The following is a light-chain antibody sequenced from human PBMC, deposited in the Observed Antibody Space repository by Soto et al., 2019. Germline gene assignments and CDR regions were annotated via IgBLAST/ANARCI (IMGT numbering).Light chain of an antibody. J-gene: IGLJ2*01. CDR3: SSSTDRNTLGA. Sequence: QSALTQPASISGSPGQSITISCTGSNSDIGSYDFVAWYQQLPRRSPRLIIYGVTNRPSGVSDRFSGSKSGNTASLTISGLQEDDEADYYCSSSTDRNTLGAFGGGTKLTVL. V-gene: IGLV2-14*03. CDR2: GVT. CDR1: NSDIGSYDF.